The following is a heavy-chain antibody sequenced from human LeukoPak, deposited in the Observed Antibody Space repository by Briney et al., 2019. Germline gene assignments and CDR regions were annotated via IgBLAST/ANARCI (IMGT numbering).Heavy chain of an antibody. J-gene: IGHJ6*03. CDR1: GFTFSRYN. CDR2: ITIGSNYI. D-gene: IGHD4-11*01. CDR3: ANTTVTAPYYMDV. Sequence: GGSLRLSYAASGFTFSRYNMNWVRQAPGKGLEWVSSITIGSNYIYYADSVKGRFTISRDNAKKSLYLQMNSLRAEDTAVYYCANTTVTAPYYMDVWGKGTTVTVSS. V-gene: IGHV3-21*01.